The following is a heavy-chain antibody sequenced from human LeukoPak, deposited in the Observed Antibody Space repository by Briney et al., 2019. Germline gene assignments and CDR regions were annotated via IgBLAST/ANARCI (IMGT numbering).Heavy chain of an antibody. CDR3: ARDLGLGED. D-gene: IGHD3-10*01. CDR1: GFTFSSYS. V-gene: IGHV3-48*01. J-gene: IGHJ4*02. CDR2: INSSSSTI. Sequence: GGSLRLSCAASGFTFSSYSMNWVRQAPGKGLEWVSYINSSSSTIYYADSVKGRFTISRDNAKNSLYLQMNSLRAEDTAVYYCARDLGLGEDWGQGALVTVSS.